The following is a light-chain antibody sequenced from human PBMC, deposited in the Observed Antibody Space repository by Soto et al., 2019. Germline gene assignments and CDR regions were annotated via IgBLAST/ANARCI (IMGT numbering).Light chain of an antibody. Sequence: DVVLTQTPLSSPVTLGQPASISCRSSQSLVYSDGNTYLSGLQQRPGQPPRLLISQISNRFSGGPGRFSGSCAGTDFTLKISRVEAEDVGVYYCVQFSHFPPTFGQRTKLEI. CDR2: QIS. CDR3: VQFSHFPPT. J-gene: IGKJ1*01. CDR1: QSLVYSDGNTY. V-gene: IGKV2-24*01.